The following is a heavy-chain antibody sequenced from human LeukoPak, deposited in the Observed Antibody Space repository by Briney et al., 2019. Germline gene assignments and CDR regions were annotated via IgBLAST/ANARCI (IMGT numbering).Heavy chain of an antibody. CDR1: GYTFRDLW. V-gene: IGHV5-51*01. CDR2: IYPGDSDT. D-gene: IGHD1-26*01. Sequence: GESLKISCKGSGYTFRDLWIGWVRQMPGKGLEWMGIIYPGDSDTRYSPSFQGQVTISADKSISTAYLQWSSLKAPDTAMYYCARGLVGANRGAFDIWGQGTMVTVSS. CDR3: ARGLVGANRGAFDI. J-gene: IGHJ3*02.